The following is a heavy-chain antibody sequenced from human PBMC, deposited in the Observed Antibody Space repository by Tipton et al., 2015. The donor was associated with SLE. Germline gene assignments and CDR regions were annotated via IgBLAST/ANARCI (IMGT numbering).Heavy chain of an antibody. V-gene: IGHV4-34*12. CDR3: ASRGCTSTTCSGWFAP. J-gene: IGHJ5*02. CDR2: IFHSGTT. CDR1: GGSFSGAY. D-gene: IGHD2-2*01. Sequence: TLSLTCAVYGGSFSGAYWSWIRQPPGKGLDWIGEIFHSGTTNYNPSLGSRVTISVDTSKNQFSLNLRSVTAADTAVYCCASRGCTSTTCSGWFAPWGQGTLVTVSS.